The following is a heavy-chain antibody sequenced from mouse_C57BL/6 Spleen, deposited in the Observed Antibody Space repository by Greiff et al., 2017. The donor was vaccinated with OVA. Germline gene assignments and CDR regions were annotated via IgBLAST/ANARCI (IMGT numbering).Heavy chain of an antibody. CDR3: ARQLGPAWFAY. CDR2: IYPSASET. V-gene: IGHV1-61*01. Sequence: QVQLQQPGAELVRPGSSVKLSCKASGYTFTSYWMDWVKQRPGQGLEWIGNIYPSASETQYNQKFKDKATLTVDKSSSTSYMQLSSLTSEDSAVYYCARQLGPAWFAYWGQGTLVTVSA. D-gene: IGHD4-1*02. CDR1: GYTFTSYW. J-gene: IGHJ3*01.